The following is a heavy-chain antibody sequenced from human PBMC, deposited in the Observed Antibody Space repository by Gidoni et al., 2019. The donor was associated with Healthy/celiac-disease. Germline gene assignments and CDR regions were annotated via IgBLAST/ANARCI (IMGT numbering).Heavy chain of an antibody. J-gene: IGHJ5*02. Sequence: EVQLVESGGGLVQPGGSLRLSCAASGFTFSSYWMHWVRQAPGKGLVWVSRVNSDGSSTSYADSVKGRFTISRDNAKNTLYLQMNSLRAEDTAVYYCARDRGRALGNWFDPWGQGTLVTVSS. CDR1: GFTFSSYW. D-gene: IGHD3-10*01. CDR2: VNSDGSST. CDR3: ARDRGRALGNWFDP. V-gene: IGHV3-74*01.